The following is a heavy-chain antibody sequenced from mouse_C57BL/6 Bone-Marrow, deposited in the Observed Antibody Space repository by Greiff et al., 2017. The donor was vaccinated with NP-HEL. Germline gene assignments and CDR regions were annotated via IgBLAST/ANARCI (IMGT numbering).Heavy chain of an antibody. Sequence: QVQLQQPGAELVKPGASVKMSCKASGYTFTSYWITWVKQRPGQGLEWIGDIYPGSGSTNYNEKFKSKATLTVDTSSSSAYMQLGSMTSEDSAVYYCATLPTVVARGYAMDYWGQGTSVTVSS. CDR1: GYTFTSYW. V-gene: IGHV1-55*01. CDR2: IYPGSGST. J-gene: IGHJ4*01. D-gene: IGHD1-1*01. CDR3: ATLPTVVARGYAMDY.